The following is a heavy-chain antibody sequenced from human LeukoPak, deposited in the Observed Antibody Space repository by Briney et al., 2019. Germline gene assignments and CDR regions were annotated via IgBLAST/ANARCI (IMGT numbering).Heavy chain of an antibody. CDR1: GGSISSSSYY. CDR3: ARAPPYDYVWGSYRYTVYFDY. CDR2: IYYSGST. V-gene: IGHV4-39*07. J-gene: IGHJ4*02. Sequence: SETLSLTCTVSGGSISSSSYYWGWIRQPPGKGLEWIGSIYYSGSTYYNPSLKSRVTISVDTSKNQFSLKLSSVTAADTAVYYCARAPPYDYVWGSYRYTVYFDYWGQGTLVTVSS. D-gene: IGHD3-16*02.